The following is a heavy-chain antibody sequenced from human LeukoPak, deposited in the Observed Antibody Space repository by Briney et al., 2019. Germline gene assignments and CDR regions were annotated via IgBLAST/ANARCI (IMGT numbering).Heavy chain of an antibody. CDR1: GGSISSGGYY. Sequence: SQTLSLTCTVSGGSISSGGYYWSWIRQPPGKGLEWIGYIYYSGSTNYNPSLKSRVTISVDTSKNQFSLKLSSVTAADTAVYYCARHTDSPYYFDYWGQGTLVTVSS. CDR2: IYYSGST. V-gene: IGHV4-61*08. J-gene: IGHJ4*02. D-gene: IGHD2-2*02. CDR3: ARHTDSPYYFDY.